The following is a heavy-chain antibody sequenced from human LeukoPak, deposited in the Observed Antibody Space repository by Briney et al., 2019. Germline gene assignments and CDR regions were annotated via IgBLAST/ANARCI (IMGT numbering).Heavy chain of an antibody. CDR3: ARDLVGY. CDR1: GFTFTSYS. J-gene: IGHJ4*02. V-gene: IGHV3-48*01. CDR2: ISSSSTI. D-gene: IGHD1-26*01. Sequence: GGSLRLSCAASGFTFTSYSMNWVRQAPGKGLEWVSYISSSSTIYYADSVKGRLTISRDNAKNSLYLQMNSLRAEDTAVYYCARDLVGYWGQGTLVTVSS.